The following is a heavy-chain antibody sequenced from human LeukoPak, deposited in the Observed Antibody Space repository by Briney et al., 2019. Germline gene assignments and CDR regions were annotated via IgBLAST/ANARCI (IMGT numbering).Heavy chain of an antibody. J-gene: IGHJ5*02. CDR3: AREILGYCSGGSCCGWFDP. CDR2: ISAYNGNT. Sequence: ASVKVSCKASGYTFTSYGISWVRQAPGQGLEWMGWISAYNGNTNYAQKLQGRVTMTTDTSTSTAYMELRSLRSDDTAVYYCAREILGYCSGGSCCGWFDPWGQGTLVTVSS. D-gene: IGHD2-15*01. V-gene: IGHV1-18*01. CDR1: GYTFTSYG.